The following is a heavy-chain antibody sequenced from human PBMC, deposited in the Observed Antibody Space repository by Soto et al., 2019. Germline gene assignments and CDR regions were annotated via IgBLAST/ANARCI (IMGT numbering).Heavy chain of an antibody. V-gene: IGHV3-48*01. J-gene: IGHJ6*03. Sequence: EVQLVESGGGLVQPGGSLRLSCAASGFTFSSYSMNWVRQAPGKGLEWVSYISSSSSTIYYADSVKGRFTISRDNAKNSLYLQMNSLRAEDTAVYYCATARELSLRYYYYYMDVWGKGTTVTVSS. D-gene: IGHD3-16*02. CDR2: ISSSSSTI. CDR3: ATARELSLRYYYYYMDV. CDR1: GFTFSSYS.